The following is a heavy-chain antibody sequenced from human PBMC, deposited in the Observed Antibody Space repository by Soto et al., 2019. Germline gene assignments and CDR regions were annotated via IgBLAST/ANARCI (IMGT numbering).Heavy chain of an antibody. CDR1: GGSISSSSYY. V-gene: IGHV4-39*01. D-gene: IGHD6-13*01. J-gene: IGHJ3*02. CDR2: IYYSGST. CDR3: ASVYSSSWYGDDAFDI. Sequence: PSETLSLTCTVSGGSISSSSYYWGWIRQPPGKGLEWIGSIYYSGSTYYNPSLKSRVTISVDTSKNQFSLKLSSVTAADTAVYYCASVYSSSWYGDDAFDIWGQGTMVTVSS.